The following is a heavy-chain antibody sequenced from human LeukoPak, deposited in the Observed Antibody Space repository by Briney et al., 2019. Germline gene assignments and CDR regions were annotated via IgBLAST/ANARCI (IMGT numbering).Heavy chain of an antibody. J-gene: IGHJ3*02. V-gene: IGHV1-69*02. D-gene: IGHD2-2*01. CDR2: IIPILGIA. Sequence: SVKVSCMASGGTFSSYTISWVRQAPGQGLEWMGRIIPILGIANYAQKFQGRVTITADKSTSTVYMELSSLRSEDTAVYYCARSSTQVVVPAADGAFDIWGQGTMVTVSS. CDR1: GGTFSSYT. CDR3: ARSSTQVVVPAADGAFDI.